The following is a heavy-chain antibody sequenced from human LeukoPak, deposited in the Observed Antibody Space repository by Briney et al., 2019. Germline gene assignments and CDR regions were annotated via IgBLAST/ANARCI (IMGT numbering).Heavy chain of an antibody. CDR1: GFTFSSYG. Sequence: GRSLRLSCAASGFTFSSYGMHWVRQAPGKGLEWVAVISYDGSDKYYADSVKGRFTIPRDNSKNTLYLQMNSLRAEDTAVYYCAKGLSPAYSSSWYYDYGMDVWGQGTTVTVSS. J-gene: IGHJ6*02. CDR2: ISYDGSDK. V-gene: IGHV3-30*18. CDR3: AKGLSPAYSSSWYYDYGMDV. D-gene: IGHD6-13*01.